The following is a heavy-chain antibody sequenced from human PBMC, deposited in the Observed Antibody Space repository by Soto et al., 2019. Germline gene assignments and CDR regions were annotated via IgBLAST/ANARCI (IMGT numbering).Heavy chain of an antibody. CDR2: INAGNANT. CDR1: GYTFTTYA. D-gene: IGHD4-17*01. Sequence: QVQLVQSGAEVEKPGASVRLSCKASGYTFTTYAIHWVRQAPGQRLEWMGWINAGNANTEYSQKFQGRVSITRDTSSSTAFMELSSLSSEDTAVYYCARSYGDYIFAYWGQGTLVTVSS. J-gene: IGHJ4*02. V-gene: IGHV1-3*01. CDR3: ARSYGDYIFAY.